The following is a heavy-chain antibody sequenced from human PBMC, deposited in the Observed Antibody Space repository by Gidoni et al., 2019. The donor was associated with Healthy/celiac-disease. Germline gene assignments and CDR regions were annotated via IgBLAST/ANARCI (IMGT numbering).Heavy chain of an antibody. Sequence: EVQLVESGGGLVKPGGSLSLSCAASGFTFSSYSMNWVRQAPGKGLGCVSSISSSSSYIYYADSVKGRFTISRDNAKNSLYLQMNSLRAEDTAVYYCAREFGSTPFYYYYGMDVWGQGTTVTVSS. CDR3: AREFGSTPFYYYYGMDV. V-gene: IGHV3-21*01. CDR2: ISSSSSYI. J-gene: IGHJ6*02. CDR1: GFTFSSYS. D-gene: IGHD2-2*01.